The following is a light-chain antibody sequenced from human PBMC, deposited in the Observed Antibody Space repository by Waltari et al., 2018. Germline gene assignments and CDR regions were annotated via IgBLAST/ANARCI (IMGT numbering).Light chain of an antibody. CDR3: QQYKTFPLT. J-gene: IGKJ4*01. V-gene: IGKV1-16*01. CDR2: GAS. CDR1: QGSSKF. Sequence: DIQMTQSPSSLAASVGARVSITCRASQGSSKFLAWFGKKPGKAPESLIYGASSLQSGVPSRFSGSGSGTDFTLTISSLQPEDFASYYCQQYKTFPLTFGGGTKVEIK.